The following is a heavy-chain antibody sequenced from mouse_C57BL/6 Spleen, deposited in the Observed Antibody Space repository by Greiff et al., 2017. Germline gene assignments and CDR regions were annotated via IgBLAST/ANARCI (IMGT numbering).Heavy chain of an antibody. Sequence: QVQLQQPGAELVRPGSSVKLSCKASGYTFTSYWMHWVKQRPIQGLEWIGNIDPSDSDTHYNQKFKDKATLTVDKSSSTAYMQLSSLTSEDSAVYYCARGITTDFAYWGQGTTLTVSS. CDR1: GYTFTSYW. V-gene: IGHV1-52*01. CDR3: ARGITTDFAY. CDR2: IDPSDSDT. D-gene: IGHD1-1*01. J-gene: IGHJ2*01.